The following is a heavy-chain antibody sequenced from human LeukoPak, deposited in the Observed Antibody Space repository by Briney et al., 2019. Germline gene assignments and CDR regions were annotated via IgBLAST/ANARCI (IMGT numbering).Heavy chain of an antibody. V-gene: IGHV4-39*07. D-gene: IGHD5-18*01. CDR3: AKGAGGFSYYNWFDP. CDR2: IYYSGTT. Sequence: SETLSLTCTVSGGSISSSPYYWGWIRQPPGKGLEWIGSIYYSGTTHYSPSLESRVTVSVDTSKNQFSLKLASVTAADTAIYYCAKGAGGFSYYNWFDPWGQGTLVTVSS. CDR1: GGSISSSPYY. J-gene: IGHJ5*02.